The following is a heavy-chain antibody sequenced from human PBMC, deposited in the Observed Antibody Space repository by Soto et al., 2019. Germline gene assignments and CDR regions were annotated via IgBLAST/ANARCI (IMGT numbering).Heavy chain of an antibody. CDR2: INHSGST. CDR1: GGSFSGYY. Sequence: AETLSLTCAVYGGSFSGYYWSWIRQPPGKGLEWIGEINHSGSTNYNPSLKSRVTISVDTSKNQFSLRLSSVTAADTAVYYCARQRYDFWSGYYLDYWGQGTLVTVSS. V-gene: IGHV4-34*01. CDR3: ARQRYDFWSGYYLDY. D-gene: IGHD3-3*01. J-gene: IGHJ4*02.